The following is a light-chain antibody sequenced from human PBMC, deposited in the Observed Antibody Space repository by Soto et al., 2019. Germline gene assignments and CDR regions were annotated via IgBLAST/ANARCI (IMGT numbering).Light chain of an antibody. V-gene: IGKV3-11*01. CDR1: QSDSSY. CDR2: DAS. CDR3: QQRFNWPSIT. Sequence: EIVLTQSPGSLSLSPGERATLCWMASQSDSSYLAWYQQKPGQAPRLLIYDASSRATGIPARFSGSGSGTDFTLTISSLEPEDFAVYHCQQRFNWPSITFGQGTRLEIK. J-gene: IGKJ5*01.